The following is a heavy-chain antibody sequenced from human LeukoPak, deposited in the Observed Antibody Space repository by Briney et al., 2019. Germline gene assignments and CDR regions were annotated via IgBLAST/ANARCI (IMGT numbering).Heavy chain of an antibody. CDR1: GFTFSSYW. J-gene: IGHJ4*02. D-gene: IGHD6-13*01. Sequence: PGGSLRLSCVASGFTFSSYWMGWVRQAPGKGLEWVANINLDGNEKYYIDSVKGRFTISRDNAKNSLYLQMSSLRAEDTALYYCAREVAAGIGAYNYWGQGTLVTVSS. CDR2: INLDGNEK. CDR3: AREVAAGIGAYNY. V-gene: IGHV3-7*01.